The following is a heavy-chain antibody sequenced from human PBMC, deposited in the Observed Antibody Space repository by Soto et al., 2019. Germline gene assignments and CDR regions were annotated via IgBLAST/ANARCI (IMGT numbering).Heavy chain of an antibody. V-gene: IGHV4-31*03. CDR1: GGSISSGGYY. Sequence: PSETLSLPCTVSGGSISSGGYYWSWIRQHPGKGLEWIGYIYYSGSTYYNPSLKSRVTTPVDTSKNQFSLKLSSVTAADTAVYYCARVTRITMVRGVRGWFDPWGQGTLVTVSS. D-gene: IGHD3-10*01. J-gene: IGHJ5*02. CDR2: IYYSGST. CDR3: ARVTRITMVRGVRGWFDP.